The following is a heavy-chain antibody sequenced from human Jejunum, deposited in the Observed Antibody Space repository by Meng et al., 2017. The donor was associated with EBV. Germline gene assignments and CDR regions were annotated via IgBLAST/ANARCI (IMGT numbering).Heavy chain of an antibody. CDR1: GFTFGDYA. Sequence: QGELGESGGGVVQPGRSLRLSCAASGFTFGDYAMHWVRQAPGKGLEWVALVSYGGSDKLYADSVKGRFTIYRDNSDNTLFLQMNSLKPEDTAVYHCAKERRGFYAEHWGQGTLVTVSS. CDR3: AKERRGFYAEH. D-gene: IGHD1-14*01. J-gene: IGHJ4*02. CDR2: VSYGGSDK. V-gene: IGHV3-30*04.